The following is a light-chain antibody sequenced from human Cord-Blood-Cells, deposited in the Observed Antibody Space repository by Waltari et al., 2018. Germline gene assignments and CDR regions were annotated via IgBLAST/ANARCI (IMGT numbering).Light chain of an antibody. Sequence: QSALTQPASVSGSPGQSITISCTGTSSDVGGYNYVSWYQQHPGKAPKVMIYEVSNRPSGFFNRVSGSKSGNTASLTISGLQAEDEADYYCSSYTSSSTPVVFGGGTKLTVL. V-gene: IGLV2-14*01. CDR3: SSYTSSSTPVV. J-gene: IGLJ2*01. CDR1: SSDVGGYNY. CDR2: EVS.